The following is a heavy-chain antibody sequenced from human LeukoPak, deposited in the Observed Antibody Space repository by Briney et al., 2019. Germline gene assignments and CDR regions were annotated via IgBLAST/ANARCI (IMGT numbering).Heavy chain of an antibody. Sequence: PGGSLRLSCAASGVTFSRFWMSWVRQAPGKGREWVANINQAGSEKYHVDSVKGRFTISRDNAKNSLYLLMNSLRAEDTAVYYCASASPAADYWGQGTLVTVSS. D-gene: IGHD2-2*01. CDR3: ASASPAADY. J-gene: IGHJ4*02. CDR1: GVTFSRFW. V-gene: IGHV3-7*01. CDR2: INQAGSEK.